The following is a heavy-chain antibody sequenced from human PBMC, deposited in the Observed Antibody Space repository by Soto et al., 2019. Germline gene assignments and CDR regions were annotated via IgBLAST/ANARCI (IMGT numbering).Heavy chain of an antibody. Sequence: PGGSLRLSCAASGFTFSSYSMNWVRQAPGKGLEWVSYISSSSSTIYYADSVKGRFTISRDNAKNSLYLQMNSLRDEDTAVYYCARGEQYYDFWSGYYPTRTHYYYGMDVWGQGTTVTVSS. D-gene: IGHD3-3*01. CDR2: ISSSSSTI. CDR3: ARGEQYYDFWSGYYPTRTHYYYGMDV. J-gene: IGHJ6*02. CDR1: GFTFSSYS. V-gene: IGHV3-48*02.